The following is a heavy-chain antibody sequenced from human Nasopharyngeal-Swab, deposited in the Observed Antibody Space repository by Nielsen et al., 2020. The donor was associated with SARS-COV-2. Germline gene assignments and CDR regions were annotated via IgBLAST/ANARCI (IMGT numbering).Heavy chain of an antibody. V-gene: IGHV1-46*01. CDR3: ARHGSLLMDV. Sequence: ASVKVSCKASGYTFTTSYMHWVRQAPGQGLEWMGIINPSGGSTNYAQKFQGRVTMTRDTSTSTVYMELSSLRSEDTAVYYCARHGSLLMDVWGKGTTVTVSS. CDR2: INPSGGST. CDR1: GYTFTTSY. D-gene: IGHD2-15*01. J-gene: IGHJ6*03.